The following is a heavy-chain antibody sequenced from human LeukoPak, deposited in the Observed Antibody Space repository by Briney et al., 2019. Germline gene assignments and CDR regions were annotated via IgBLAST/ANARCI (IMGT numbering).Heavy chain of an antibody. J-gene: IGHJ6*04. Sequence: SATLSLTCAVYGGSFSGYYWSWIRQPPGKGLEWIGEINHSGSTNYNPSLKSRVTVSVDTSKNQFSLKLSSVTAVDTAVYYCARDKRKGMDVWGKGTTVTVSS. D-gene: IGHD1-14*01. CDR1: GGSFSGYY. V-gene: IGHV4-34*01. CDR3: ARDKRKGMDV. CDR2: INHSGST.